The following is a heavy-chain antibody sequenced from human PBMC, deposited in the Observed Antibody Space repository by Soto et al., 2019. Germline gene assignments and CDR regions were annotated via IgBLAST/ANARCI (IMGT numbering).Heavy chain of an antibody. V-gene: IGHV3-21*01. CDR2: ISSSSSYI. D-gene: IGHD1-26*01. CDR1: GFTFSSYI. CDR3: ARDKQEGAAPVDY. Sequence: GGSLILSCAASGFTFSSYIMNWVRQAPGKGLEWVSSISSSSSYIYYADSVKGRFTISRDNAKNSLYLQMNSLRAEDTAVYYCARDKQEGAAPVDYWGQGTLVTVSS. J-gene: IGHJ4*02.